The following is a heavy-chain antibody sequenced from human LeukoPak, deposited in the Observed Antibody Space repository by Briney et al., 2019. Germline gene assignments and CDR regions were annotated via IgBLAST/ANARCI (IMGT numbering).Heavy chain of an antibody. CDR3: GMSGDRVPLQDDVFDV. V-gene: IGHV5-51*01. J-gene: IGHJ3*01. CDR2: IYPGDSGP. CDR1: GYSFTSYC. Sequence: GESLKISCKVSGYSFTSYCIGWVRQMPGKGLEWMGTIYPGDSGPTYSPPFQGQVTISVDKSINTAYLQWSSLQASDTAMYYCGMSGDRVPLQDDVFDVWGQGTMVTVST. D-gene: IGHD1-26*01.